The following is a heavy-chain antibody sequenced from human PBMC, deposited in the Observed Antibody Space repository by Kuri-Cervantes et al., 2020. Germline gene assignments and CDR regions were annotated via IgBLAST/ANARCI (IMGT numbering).Heavy chain of an antibody. CDR2: IYPGDSDT. Sequence: GESLKISCKGSGYSFTSYWIGCVRHMPGKGLEWMGIIYPGDSDTRYSPSFQGQVTISADKSISTAYLQWSSLKASDTAMYYCARGYCSGGSCPSDMDVWGQGTTVTVSS. CDR3: ARGYCSGGSCPSDMDV. CDR1: GYSFTSYW. V-gene: IGHV5-51*01. J-gene: IGHJ6*02. D-gene: IGHD2-15*01.